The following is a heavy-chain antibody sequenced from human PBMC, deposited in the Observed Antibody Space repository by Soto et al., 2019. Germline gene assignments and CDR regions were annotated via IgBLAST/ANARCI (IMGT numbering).Heavy chain of an antibody. CDR2: IWFDGSQT. D-gene: IGHD1-1*01. V-gene: IGHV3-33*01. CDR3: ARYKSGHSDY. J-gene: IGHJ4*02. Sequence: QVYLVQSGGGVVQPGRSLRLSCAASGFTFRKYGMHWVRQAPGKGLEWVSVIWFDGSQTYYADSVKGRFTVSRDNSNSVLFLQMDNLRAEDTAIYYCARYKSGHSDYWGQGTLVTVSS. CDR1: GFTFRKYG.